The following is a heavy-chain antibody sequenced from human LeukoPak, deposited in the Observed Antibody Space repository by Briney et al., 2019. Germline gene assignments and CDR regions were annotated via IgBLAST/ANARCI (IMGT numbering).Heavy chain of an antibody. CDR3: ARGGGLDV. V-gene: IGHV3-74*01. D-gene: IGHD3-16*01. CDR2: INSDGSWT. CDR1: GFTFSTYA. J-gene: IGHJ6*02. Sequence: PGGSLRLSCAASGFTFSTYAMNWVRQAPGKGLVWVSHINSDGSWTSYADSVKGRFTISKDNAKNTVYLQMSNLRAEDTAVYFCARGGGLDVWGQGATVTVSS.